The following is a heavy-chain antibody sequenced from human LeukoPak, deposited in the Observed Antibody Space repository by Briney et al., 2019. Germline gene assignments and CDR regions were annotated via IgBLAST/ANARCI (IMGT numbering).Heavy chain of an antibody. V-gene: IGHV1-69*13. CDR3: ARDRARRLAVAGTFDY. CDR2: IIPLFGTV. J-gene: IGHJ4*02. CDR1: GGTFSRYA. Sequence: GASVKVSCKVSGGTFSRYAISWVRQAPGQGLEWMGGIIPLFGTVNYAEKFQDRVTINADESTSTAYMELSRLRSEDTAIYYCARDRARRLAVAGTFDYWGQGSLVTVSS. D-gene: IGHD6-19*01.